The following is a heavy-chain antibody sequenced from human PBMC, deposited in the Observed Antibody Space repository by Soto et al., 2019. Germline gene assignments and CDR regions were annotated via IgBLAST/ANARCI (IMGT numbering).Heavy chain of an antibody. Sequence: EVQLLESGGGLVQPGGSLRLSCAAFGFTSKSYAMSWVRQAPGKGLEWVSGISGSGYYTYYADSVKGRFTISRDNSKNTRYLQMNSLRDEDTAVYYCARESGSGWNYFAYWGQGTLVTVSS. CDR3: ARESGSGWNYFAY. CDR2: ISGSGYYT. V-gene: IGHV3-23*01. CDR1: GFTSKSYA. D-gene: IGHD6-19*01. J-gene: IGHJ4*02.